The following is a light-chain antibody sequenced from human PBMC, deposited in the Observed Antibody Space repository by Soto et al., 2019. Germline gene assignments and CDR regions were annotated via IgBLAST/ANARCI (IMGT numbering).Light chain of an antibody. Sequence: QSVLTQPASVSGSPGQSIAISCTGTSSDIGFSNYVSWYQQHPGKAPKLLLYEVSNRPSGISDRFSGSKSGYTASLTISGLQSEDEADYYCLSFASYNSWVFGGGTKVTVL. CDR3: LSFASYNSWV. CDR2: EVS. J-gene: IGLJ3*02. CDR1: SSDIGFSNY. V-gene: IGLV2-14*01.